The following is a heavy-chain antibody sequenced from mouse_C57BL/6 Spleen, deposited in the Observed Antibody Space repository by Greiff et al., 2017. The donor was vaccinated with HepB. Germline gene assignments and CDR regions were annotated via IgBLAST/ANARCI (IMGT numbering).Heavy chain of an antibody. J-gene: IGHJ3*01. CDR1: GFTFSDYG. V-gene: IGHV5-17*01. CDR3: ARSYYDYDGGAWFAY. D-gene: IGHD2-4*01. Sequence: DVQLQESGGGLVKPGGSLKLSCAASGFTFSDYGMHWVRQAPEKGLEWVAYISSGSSTIYYADTVKGRFTISRDNAKNTLFLQMTSLRSEDTAMYYCARSYYDYDGGAWFAYWGQGTLVTVSA. CDR2: ISSGSSTI.